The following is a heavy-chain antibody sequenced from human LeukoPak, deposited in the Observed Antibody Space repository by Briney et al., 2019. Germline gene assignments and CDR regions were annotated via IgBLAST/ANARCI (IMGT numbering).Heavy chain of an antibody. CDR3: AKGPYYDSSGSLWDYYYYMDV. D-gene: IGHD3-22*01. CDR1: GFTFSSYG. Sequence: GGSLRLSCAASGFTFSSYGMHWVRQAPGKGLEWVAVISYDGSNKYYADSVKGRFTISRDNSKNSLYLQMNSLRAEDTALYYCAKGPYYDSSGSLWDYYYYMDVWGKGTTVTVSS. CDR2: ISYDGSNK. V-gene: IGHV3-30*18. J-gene: IGHJ6*03.